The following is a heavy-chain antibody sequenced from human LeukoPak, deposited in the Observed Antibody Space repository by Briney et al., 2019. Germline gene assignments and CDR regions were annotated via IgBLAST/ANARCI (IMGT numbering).Heavy chain of an antibody. D-gene: IGHD3-16*02. Sequence: GGSLRLSCAASGFTFSNNWMSWVRQAPGKGLEWVSSINSSSSYIYYADSVKGRFTISRDNAKNSLYLQMNSRRAEDTAVYYCARDRGDYVWGSYRPDAFDIWGQGTMVTVSS. CDR3: ARDRGDYVWGSYRPDAFDI. V-gene: IGHV3-21*01. CDR1: GFTFSNNW. J-gene: IGHJ3*02. CDR2: INSSSSYI.